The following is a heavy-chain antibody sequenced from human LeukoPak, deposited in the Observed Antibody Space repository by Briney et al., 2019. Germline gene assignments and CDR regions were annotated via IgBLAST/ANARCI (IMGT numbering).Heavy chain of an antibody. CDR3: AKDRCSSWVYNWFEP. V-gene: IGHV3-23*01. Sequence: GGSLRLSCAASGFPFSAYAMSWVRQAPGKGLEWVSAISASGDTTYYADSVRGRFTISRDNSKNTLYLQMNSLRAEDTAVYYCAKDRCSSWVYNWFEPWGQGTLVTVSS. J-gene: IGHJ5*02. CDR2: ISASGDTT. D-gene: IGHD6-13*01. CDR1: GFPFSAYA.